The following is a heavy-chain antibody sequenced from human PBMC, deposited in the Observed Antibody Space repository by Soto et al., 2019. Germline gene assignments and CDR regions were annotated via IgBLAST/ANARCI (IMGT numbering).Heavy chain of an antibody. CDR2: IIPIFDTT. CDR1: GGTFSSYA. J-gene: IGHJ5*02. CDR3: ARSPWFDYGDYVFNWFDP. V-gene: IGHV1-69*06. Sequence: SVKVSCKASGGTFSSYAISWVRQAPGQGLEWMGGIIPIFDTTNYAQKFQGRVTITADKSTTTAYMELTSLTSEDTAVYYCARSPWFDYGDYVFNWFDPWGQGTLVTVSS. D-gene: IGHD4-17*01.